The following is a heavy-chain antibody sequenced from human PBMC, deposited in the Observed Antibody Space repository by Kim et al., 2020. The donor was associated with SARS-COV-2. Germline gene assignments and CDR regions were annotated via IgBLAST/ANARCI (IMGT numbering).Heavy chain of an antibody. J-gene: IGHJ4*02. V-gene: IGHV4-59*01. CDR3: ARMYDYAPY. Sequence: SGNTNDTPSLKSRVTMSLDTSRNQFSLKLRSVTAADTAVYDCARMYDYAPYWGQGALVTVSS. CDR2: SGNT. D-gene: IGHD2-2*01.